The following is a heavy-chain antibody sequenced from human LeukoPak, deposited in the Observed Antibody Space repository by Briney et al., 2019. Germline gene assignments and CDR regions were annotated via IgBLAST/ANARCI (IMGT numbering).Heavy chain of an antibody. J-gene: IGHJ6*03. Sequence: SETLSLTCTVSGGSISSSPYYWGWIRQPPGKGLEWIGSIYYSGTTHYNPSLKSRVTISVDTSKNQFSLKLSSVTAADTAVYYCARVRGRVVRSYYYYYYMDVWGKGTTVTVSS. D-gene: IGHD3-10*01. CDR1: GGSISSSPYY. V-gene: IGHV4-39*07. CDR3: ARVRGRVVRSYYYYYYMDV. CDR2: IYYSGTT.